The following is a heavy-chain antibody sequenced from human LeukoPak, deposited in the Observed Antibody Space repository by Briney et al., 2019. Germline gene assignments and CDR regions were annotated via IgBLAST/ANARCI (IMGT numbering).Heavy chain of an antibody. V-gene: IGHV3-7*01. CDR2: INQGGSDK. CDR1: GFTFSGHF. J-gene: IGHJ4*02. Sequence: GGSLSLTCAAYGFTFSGHFWSWVRQAPGKGLEWVANINQGGSDKYYEDSVKGRFTISRDSANNLLYLQMNSLRGEDTAVYYCMREGSHADDDWGQGTLVTVSS. CDR3: MREGSHADDD. D-gene: IGHD6-6*01.